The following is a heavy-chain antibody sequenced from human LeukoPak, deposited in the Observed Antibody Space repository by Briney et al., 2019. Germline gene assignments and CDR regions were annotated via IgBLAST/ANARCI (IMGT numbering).Heavy chain of an antibody. D-gene: IGHD2-2*01. CDR2: ISSSSSTI. Sequence: GGSLRLTCAASGFTFSSYSMNWVRQAPGKGLEWVSYISSSSSTIYYADSVKGRFTISRDNAKNTLYLQMNSLRAEDTGVYYCARGNQQLPRPTPDYWGQGTLVTVSS. V-gene: IGHV3-48*04. J-gene: IGHJ4*02. CDR3: ARGNQQLPRPTPDY. CDR1: GFTFSSYS.